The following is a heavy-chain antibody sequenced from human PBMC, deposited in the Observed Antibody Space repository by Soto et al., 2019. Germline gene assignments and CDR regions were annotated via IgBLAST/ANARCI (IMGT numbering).Heavy chain of an antibody. D-gene: IGHD6-13*01. CDR3: TTESIRGAAGTVYYYGMDV. Sequence: PGGSLRLSCAASGFTLSNAWMSWVRQAAGKGLEWVGRIKSKTDGGTTDYAAPVKGRFTISRDASKNTLYLQMNSLKTEDKAVYSCTTESIRGAAGTVYYYGMDVWGQGTTVT. CDR1: GFTLSNAW. CDR2: IKSKTDGGTT. J-gene: IGHJ6*02. V-gene: IGHV3-15*01.